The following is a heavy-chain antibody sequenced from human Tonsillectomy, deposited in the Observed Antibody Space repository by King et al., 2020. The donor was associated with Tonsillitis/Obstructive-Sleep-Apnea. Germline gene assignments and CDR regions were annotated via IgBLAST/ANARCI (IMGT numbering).Heavy chain of an antibody. D-gene: IGHD3-10*01. Sequence: VQLVESGGGLVQPGGSLRLSCAASGFTVSSNYMSWVRQAPGKGLEWVSVIYCGGNTYYADSVKGRFTISRDNSKNTLYLQMNSRRAEDTAVYYCARVGYYGSGSYYGFDPWGQGTLVTVSS. V-gene: IGHV3-66*01. CDR3: ARVGYYGSGSYYGFDP. J-gene: IGHJ5*02. CDR1: GFTVSSNY. CDR2: IYCGGNT.